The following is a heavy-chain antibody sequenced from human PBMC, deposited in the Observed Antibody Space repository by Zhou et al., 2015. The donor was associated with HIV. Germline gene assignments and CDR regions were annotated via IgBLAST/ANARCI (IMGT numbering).Heavy chain of an antibody. Sequence: EVQLVESGGGLVQPGGSLRLSCAASGLTVRSTYMSWVRQAPGKGLEWVSIIYSGGNTYYADSVKGQFTISRDISKNTLYLQMNSLRTEDTAVYYCAKNKYNYGHYYVDVWGNGTTVTVSS. CDR3: AKNKYNYGHYYVDV. CDR1: GLTVRSTY. V-gene: IGHV3-66*02. J-gene: IGHJ6*03. CDR2: IYSGGNT. D-gene: IGHD5-18*01.